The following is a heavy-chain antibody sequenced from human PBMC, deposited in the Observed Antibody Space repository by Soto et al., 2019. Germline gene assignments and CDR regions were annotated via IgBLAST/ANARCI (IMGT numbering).Heavy chain of an antibody. V-gene: IGHV4-31*02. CDR1: GCSISSLNAY. J-gene: IGHJ5*02. Sequence: QVQLEQSGPGLVKPSQTLSLTCKISGCSISSLNAYWRCMRQSPGEGLEWIGYIFGSGTARYNPSLTGRVRISGDTSQSQLSPPIQSVAVADTAVYYCAREVSWTGAFGHWGPGILVSVSS. D-gene: IGHD2-8*02. CDR2: IFGSGTA. CDR3: AREVSWTGAFGH.